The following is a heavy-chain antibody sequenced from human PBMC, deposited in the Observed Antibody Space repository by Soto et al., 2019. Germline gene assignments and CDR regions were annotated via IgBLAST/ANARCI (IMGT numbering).Heavy chain of an antibody. J-gene: IGHJ3*02. V-gene: IGHV5-51*01. D-gene: IGHD3-22*01. Sequence: PGESLKISCKGSGYSFTSYWIGWVRQMPGKGLEWMGIIYPGDSDTRYSPSFQGQVTISADKSISTAYLQWSSLKASDTAMYYCARHDRGDYYDSSGYYSFAFDIWGQGTMVTVSS. CDR2: IYPGDSDT. CDR1: GYSFTSYW. CDR3: ARHDRGDYYDSSGYYSFAFDI.